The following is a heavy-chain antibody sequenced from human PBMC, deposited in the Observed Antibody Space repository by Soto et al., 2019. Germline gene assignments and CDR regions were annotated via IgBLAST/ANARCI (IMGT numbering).Heavy chain of an antibody. CDR1: GYSFTSYW. D-gene: IGHD6-13*01. Sequence: PGESLKISCKGSGYSFTSYWIGWVRQMPGKGLEWMGIIYPGDSDTRYSPSFQGQVTISADKSISTAYLQWSSLKASDTAMYYCARWGHGGSSWYATKNWFDPWGQGTLVTVSS. CDR3: ARWGHGGSSWYATKNWFDP. J-gene: IGHJ5*02. V-gene: IGHV5-51*01. CDR2: IYPGDSDT.